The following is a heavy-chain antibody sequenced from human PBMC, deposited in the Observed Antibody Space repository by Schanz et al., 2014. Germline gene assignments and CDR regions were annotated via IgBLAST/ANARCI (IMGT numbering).Heavy chain of an antibody. CDR1: GGSISSGGYS. Sequence: QVQLQESGPGLVKPSQTLSLTCAVSGGSISSGGYSWNWIRQPPGKGLEWIVYIYYSGSTYYNPTLKIRVTISEDTSKNQFSLKLSSVAAADTAVYYCARGGRTTYNYYYGMDVWGQGTTVTVSS. J-gene: IGHJ6*02. CDR3: ARGGRTTYNYYYGMDV. CDR2: IYYSGST. V-gene: IGHV4-30-4*07. D-gene: IGHD1-1*01.